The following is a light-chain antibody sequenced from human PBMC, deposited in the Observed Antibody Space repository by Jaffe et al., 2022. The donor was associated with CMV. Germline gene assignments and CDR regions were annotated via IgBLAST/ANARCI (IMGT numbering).Light chain of an antibody. CDR3: QQYDSSFT. CDR1: QTLYRNF. Sequence: ETVLTQSPGTLALSPGERATLSCRASQTLYRNFLAWYQQKPGQAPRLLIYAATIRAAGTPDRFSGSGSGTDFTLSISRLEPEDFAVYYCQQYDSSFTFGPGTKVDIK. CDR2: AAT. J-gene: IGKJ3*01. V-gene: IGKV3-20*01.